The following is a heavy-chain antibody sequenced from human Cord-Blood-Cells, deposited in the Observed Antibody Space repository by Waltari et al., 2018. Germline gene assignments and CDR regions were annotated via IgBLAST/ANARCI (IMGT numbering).Heavy chain of an antibody. J-gene: IGHJ3*02. CDR2: INPNSGGT. CDR3: ARASLTGDDAFDI. D-gene: IGHD7-27*01. V-gene: IGHV1-2*04. Sequence: HVQLVQAGAEVKKPGASVTVSCKASGYTVTGHTMPWLRRAPGQGLEWMGWINPNSGGTNYAQKFQGWVTMTRDTSNSTAYMELSRRRSDDTAVYYCARASLTGDDAFDIWGQGTMVTVSS. CDR1: GYTVTGHT.